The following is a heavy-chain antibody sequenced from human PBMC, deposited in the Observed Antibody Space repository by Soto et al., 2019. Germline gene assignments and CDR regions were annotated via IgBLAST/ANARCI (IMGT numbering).Heavy chain of an antibody. Sequence: GGSLRLSCAASGFTFSSYAMSWVRQAPGKGLEWVSAISGSGGSTYYADSVKGRFTISRDNSKNTLYLQMNSLRAEDTAVYYCAKDIGVIVVVTNAAFGIWGKGXMVTV. CDR2: ISGSGGST. J-gene: IGHJ3*02. CDR1: GFTFSSYA. D-gene: IGHD2-21*02. CDR3: AKDIGVIVVVTNAAFGI. V-gene: IGHV3-23*01.